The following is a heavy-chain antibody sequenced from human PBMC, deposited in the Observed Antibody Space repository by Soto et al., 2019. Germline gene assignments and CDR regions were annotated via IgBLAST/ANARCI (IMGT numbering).Heavy chain of an antibody. CDR2: TYYRSEWYN. CDR3: ARGVDWNYYYGMDV. V-gene: IGHV6-1*01. Sequence: PSQTLSLTCAISGDSVSSNSAAWNWIRQSPSRGLEWLGRTYYRSEWYNDYAVSVKSRITINPDTSKNQFSLQLNSVTPEDTAVYYCARGVDWNYYYGMDVWGQGTSVTVSS. CDR1: GDSVSSNSAA. D-gene: IGHD3-9*01. J-gene: IGHJ6*02.